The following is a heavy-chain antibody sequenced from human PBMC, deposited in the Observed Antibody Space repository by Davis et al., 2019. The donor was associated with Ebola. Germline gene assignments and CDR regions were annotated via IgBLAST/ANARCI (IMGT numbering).Heavy chain of an antibody. J-gene: IGHJ4*02. Sequence: ASVKVSCKASGEIDKSYYMHWVRQAPGQGLEWMGIINPSGGSTSYAQKFQGRVTMTRDTSTSTVYMELSSLRSEDTAVYYCARDLESNHGGDYWGQGTLFPISS. CDR1: GEIDKSYY. CDR3: ARDLESNHGGDY. CDR2: INPSGGST. V-gene: IGHV1-46*02. D-gene: IGHD4-23*01.